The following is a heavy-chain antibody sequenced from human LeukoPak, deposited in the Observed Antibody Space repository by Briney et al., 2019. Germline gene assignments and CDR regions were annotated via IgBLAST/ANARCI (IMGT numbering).Heavy chain of an antibody. CDR1: GYTFTSYD. V-gene: IGHV7-4-1*02. Sequence: ASVKVSCKASGYTFTSYDINWVRQAPGQGLEWMGWINTNTGNPTYAQGFTGRFVFSLDTSVSTAYLQISSLKAEDTAVYYCARIGNPHFYYYMDVWGKGTTVTVSS. CDR2: INTNTGNP. CDR3: ARIGNPHFYYYMDV. J-gene: IGHJ6*03.